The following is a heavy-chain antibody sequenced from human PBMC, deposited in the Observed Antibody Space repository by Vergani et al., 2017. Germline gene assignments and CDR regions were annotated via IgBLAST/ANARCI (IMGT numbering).Heavy chain of an antibody. D-gene: IGHD3-3*01. CDR1: GFTVSSNY. CDR2: IYSGGST. CDR3: ARGPSPGPDYDFWGVYYTVPHYFDY. Sequence: EVQLVETGGGLIQPGGSLRLSCAASGFTVSSNYMSWVRQAPGKGLEWVSVIYSGGSTYYADSVKGRFTISRDNSKKTLYLQMNSLRAEDTAVYYCARGPSPGPDYDFWGVYYTVPHYFDYWGQGTLVTVSS. J-gene: IGHJ4*02. V-gene: IGHV3-53*02.